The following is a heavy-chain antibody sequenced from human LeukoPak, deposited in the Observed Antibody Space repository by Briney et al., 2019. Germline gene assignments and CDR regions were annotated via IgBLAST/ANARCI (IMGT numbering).Heavy chain of an antibody. Sequence: SETLSLTCAVYGGSFSGYYWTWIRQPPGKGLEWIGEINHSGSTNYNPSLKSRVTIPVDTSKNQFSLKLTSVTAADTAVYYCASGGWYRGYWGQGTLVTVSS. V-gene: IGHV4-34*01. CDR2: INHSGST. CDR1: GGSFSGYY. D-gene: IGHD6-19*01. J-gene: IGHJ4*02. CDR3: ASGGWYRGY.